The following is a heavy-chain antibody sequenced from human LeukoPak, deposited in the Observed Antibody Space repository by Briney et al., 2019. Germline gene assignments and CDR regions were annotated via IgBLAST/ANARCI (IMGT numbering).Heavy chain of an antibody. Sequence: GGSLRLSCAASGFTFSSYGMHWVRQAPGKGLEWVAFIRYDGSNKYYADSVKGRFTISRDNAKNSLYLQMNSLRAEDTAVYYCVTTWGAHYWYFDLWGRGALVTVSS. CDR3: VTTWGAHYWYFDL. CDR1: GFTFSSYG. V-gene: IGHV3-30*02. D-gene: IGHD1-26*01. J-gene: IGHJ2*01. CDR2: IRYDGSNK.